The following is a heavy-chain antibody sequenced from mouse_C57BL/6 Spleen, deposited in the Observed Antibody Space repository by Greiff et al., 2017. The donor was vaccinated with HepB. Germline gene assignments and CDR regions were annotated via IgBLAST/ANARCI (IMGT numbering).Heavy chain of an antibody. Sequence: QVQLQQSGPELVKPGASVKISCKASGYAFSSSWMNWVKQRPGKGLEWIGRIYPGDGVTNYNGRFKGKATLTADNSSRPAYMQLSSLTSEDSAVYFCAGSSGYGRDYYAMDYWGQGTSVTVSS. CDR1: GYAFSSSW. D-gene: IGHD3-2*02. CDR3: AGSSGYGRDYYAMDY. CDR2: IYPGDGVT. J-gene: IGHJ4*01. V-gene: IGHV1-82*01.